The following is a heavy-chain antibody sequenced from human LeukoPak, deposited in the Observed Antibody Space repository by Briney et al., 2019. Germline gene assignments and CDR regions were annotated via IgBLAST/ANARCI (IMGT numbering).Heavy chain of an antibody. J-gene: IGHJ4*02. CDR3: AREGYSSSTFFDY. D-gene: IGHD6-13*01. V-gene: IGHV3-21*01. CDR1: GFTFSSYS. CDR2: ISSSSSYI. Sequence: GGSLRLSCAASGFTFSSYSMNWVRQAPGKGLEWVSSISSSSSYIYYADSVKGRFTISRDNAKNSLYLQMNSLRAEDTAVYYCAREGYSSSTFFDYWGQGTLVTASS.